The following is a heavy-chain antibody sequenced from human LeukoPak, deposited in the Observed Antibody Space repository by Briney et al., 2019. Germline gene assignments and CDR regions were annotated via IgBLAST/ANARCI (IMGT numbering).Heavy chain of an antibody. CDR3: ARVQDPAGGPCDDGSCNSDYFDL. Sequence: SETLSLTCSVSGDSISSYYWSWIRQPPGKGLEGIGDSYYSGSSKYNPSLKSRVTISVDTSKNEFSLKLSSVTAADTAVYYCARVQDPAGGPCDDGSCNSDYFDLWGQGTLVTVSS. D-gene: IGHD2-15*01. CDR1: GDSISSYY. CDR2: SYYSGSS. V-gene: IGHV4-59*01. J-gene: IGHJ4*02.